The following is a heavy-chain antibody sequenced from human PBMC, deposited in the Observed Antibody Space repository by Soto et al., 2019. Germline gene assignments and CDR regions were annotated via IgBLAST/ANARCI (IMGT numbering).Heavy chain of an antibody. CDR2: IIPILGIA. CDR3: ARDGGGVVVPAADWYFDL. D-gene: IGHD2-2*01. CDR1: GGTFSSYT. J-gene: IGHJ2*01. Sequence: QVQLVQSGAEVKKPGSSVKVSCKASGGTFSSYTISWVRQAPGQGLEWMGRIIPILGIANYAQKFQGRVRITADKTTSTADMELSSLRSEDTAVYYCARDGGGVVVPAADWYFDLWGRGTLVTVSS. V-gene: IGHV1-69*08.